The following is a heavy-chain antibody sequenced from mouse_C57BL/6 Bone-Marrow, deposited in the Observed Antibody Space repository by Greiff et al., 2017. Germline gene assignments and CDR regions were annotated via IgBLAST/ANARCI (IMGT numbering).Heavy chain of an antibody. D-gene: IGHD2-12*01. Sequence: VQLQQSGAELARPGASVKLSCKASGYTFTSYGISWVKQRTGQGLEWIGEIYPGSGSTNYNEKFKSKATLTVDTSSSTAYMQLSSLTSEDCAVYYCARATIKVYYLDYWGQGTTLTVSS. J-gene: IGHJ2*01. CDR2: IYPGSGST. CDR3: ARATIKVYYLDY. CDR1: GYTFTSYG. V-gene: IGHV1-81*01.